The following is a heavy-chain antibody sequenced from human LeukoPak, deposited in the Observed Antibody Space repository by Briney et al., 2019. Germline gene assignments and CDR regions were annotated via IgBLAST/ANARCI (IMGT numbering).Heavy chain of an antibody. V-gene: IGHV1-8*01. CDR2: MNPNSGNT. CDR1: GYTFTSYD. Sequence: ASVKVSCKASGYTFTSYDINWVRQATGQGLEWMGWMNPNSGNTGCAQKFQGRVTMTRNTSISTAYMELSSLRSEDTAVYYCARGSGYDFWSGYFDAFDIWGQGTMVTVSP. CDR3: ARGSGYDFWSGYFDAFDI. D-gene: IGHD3-3*01. J-gene: IGHJ3*02.